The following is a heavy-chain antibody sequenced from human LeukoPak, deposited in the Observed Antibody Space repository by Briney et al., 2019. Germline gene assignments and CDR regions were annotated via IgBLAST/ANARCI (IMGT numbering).Heavy chain of an antibody. J-gene: IGHJ4*02. CDR2: ISYDGSNK. Sequence: PGGSLRLSCAASGFTFSSYGMHWVRQAPGKGLEWVAVISYDGSNKYYADSVKGRFTISRDNSKNTLYLQMDSLRAEDTAVYYRAKVAVAGTLIDYWGQGTLVTVSS. CDR1: GFTFSSYG. V-gene: IGHV3-30*18. D-gene: IGHD6-19*01. CDR3: AKVAVAGTLIDY.